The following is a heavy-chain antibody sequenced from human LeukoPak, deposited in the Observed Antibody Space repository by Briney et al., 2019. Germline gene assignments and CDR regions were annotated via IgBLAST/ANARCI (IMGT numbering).Heavy chain of an antibody. CDR2: IIPILGIA. Sequence: SVKVSCKASGGTFSGYTISWVRQAPGQGLEWMGRIIPILGIANYAQKFQGRVTITADKSTSTAYMELSSLRSEDTAVYYCASWGDSSGYHDYWGQGTLVTVSS. V-gene: IGHV1-69*02. CDR1: GGTFSGYT. D-gene: IGHD3-22*01. J-gene: IGHJ4*02. CDR3: ASWGDSSGYHDY.